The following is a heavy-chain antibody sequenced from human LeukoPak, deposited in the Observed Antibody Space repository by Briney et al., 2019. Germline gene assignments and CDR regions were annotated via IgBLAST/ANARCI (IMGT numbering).Heavy chain of an antibody. CDR2: INPNSGGT. CDR1: GYTSTGYY. Sequence: ASVKVSCKASGYTSTGYYMHWVRQAPGQGLEWMGWINPNSGGTNYAQKFQGRVTMTRDTSISTAYMELSRLRSDDTAVYYCARGPRIAVAGTEDWFDPWGQGTLVTVSS. V-gene: IGHV1-2*02. J-gene: IGHJ5*02. D-gene: IGHD6-19*01. CDR3: ARGPRIAVAGTEDWFDP.